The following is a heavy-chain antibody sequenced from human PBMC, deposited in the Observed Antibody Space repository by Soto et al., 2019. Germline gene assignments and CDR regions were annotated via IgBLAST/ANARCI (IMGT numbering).Heavy chain of an antibody. CDR1: GFTFSSYS. J-gene: IGHJ2*01. CDR2: ISSSSSYI. Sequence: PGGSLRLSCAASGFTFSSYSMNWVRQAPGKGLEWVSSISSSSSYIYYADSVKGRFTISRDNAKNSLYLQMNSLRAEDTAVYYCASQETHYDILTGYYPKYFDVWGRGTLVTVST. D-gene: IGHD3-9*01. CDR3: ASQETHYDILTGYYPKYFDV. V-gene: IGHV3-21*01.